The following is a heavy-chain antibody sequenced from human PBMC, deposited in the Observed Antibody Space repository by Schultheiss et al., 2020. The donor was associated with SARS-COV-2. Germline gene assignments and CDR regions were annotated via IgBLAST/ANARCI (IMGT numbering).Heavy chain of an antibody. CDR3: TTGVGGGSIAARRWRPYYYYYMDV. V-gene: IGHV3-15*07. CDR1: GFNLRNYW. D-gene: IGHD6-6*01. CDR2: IKSKTDGGTT. Sequence: GGSLRLSCAASGFNLRNYWMDWVRQAPGKGLEWVGRIKSKTDGGTTDYAAPVKGRFTISRDDSKNTLYLQMNSLKTEDTAVYYCTTGVGGGSIAARRWRPYYYYYMDVWGKGTTVTVSS. J-gene: IGHJ6*03.